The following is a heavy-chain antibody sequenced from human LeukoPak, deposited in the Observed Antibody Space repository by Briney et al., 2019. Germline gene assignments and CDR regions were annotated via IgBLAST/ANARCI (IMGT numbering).Heavy chain of an antibody. D-gene: IGHD2-15*01. J-gene: IGHJ4*02. CDR2: IIPIFGTA. Sequence: SVKVSCKAPGGTFSSYAISWVRQAPGQGLEWMGGIIPIFGTANYAQKFQGRVTITTDESTSTAYMELSSLRSEDTAVYYCARDMSCSGGSCYTSWGQGTLVTVSS. CDR1: GGTFSSYA. V-gene: IGHV1-69*05. CDR3: ARDMSCSGGSCYTS.